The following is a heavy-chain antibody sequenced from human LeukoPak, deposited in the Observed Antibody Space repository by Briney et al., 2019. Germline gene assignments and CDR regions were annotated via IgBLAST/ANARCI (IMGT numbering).Heavy chain of an antibody. J-gene: IGHJ4*02. CDR3: AREGGPYRPLDY. CDR1: GGSISNTNW. Sequence: SETLSLTCGVSGGSISNTNWWTLFRQPPGKGLEWIGEVNLQGSTNYTPSLKSRVAISVDKSENHLSLKLTSVTAADTAVYYCAREGGPYRPLDYSGQGTLVTVAS. CDR2: VNLQGST. V-gene: IGHV4-4*02.